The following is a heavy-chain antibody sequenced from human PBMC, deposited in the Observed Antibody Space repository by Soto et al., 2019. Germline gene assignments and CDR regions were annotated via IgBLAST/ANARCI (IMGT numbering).Heavy chain of an antibody. CDR1: GGSVSSGSYY. CDR3: ARGRESGEQQLPDSGPSNGFDP. J-gene: IGHJ5*02. D-gene: IGHD6-13*01. V-gene: IGHV4-61*01. CDR2: INHSGST. Sequence: TSETLSLTCTVSGGSVSSGSYYWSWIRQPPGKGLEWIGEINHSGSTNYNPSLKSRVTISVDTSKNQFSLKLSSVTAADTAVYYCARGRESGEQQLPDSGPSNGFDPWGQGTLVTVSS.